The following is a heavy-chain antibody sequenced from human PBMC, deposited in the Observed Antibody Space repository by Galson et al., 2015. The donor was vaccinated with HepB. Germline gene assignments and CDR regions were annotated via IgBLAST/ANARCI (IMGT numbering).Heavy chain of an antibody. Sequence: SLRLSCAASGFTLSSYGMHWVRQAPGKGLEWVAVISYDGSNKYYADSVKGRFTISRDNSKNTLYLQMNSLRAEDTAVYYCAKLWNQLLPSEDYYFDYWGQGTLVTVSS. CDR1: GFTLSSYG. CDR3: AKLWNQLLPSEDYYFDY. J-gene: IGHJ4*02. D-gene: IGHD2-2*01. CDR2: ISYDGSNK. V-gene: IGHV3-30*18.